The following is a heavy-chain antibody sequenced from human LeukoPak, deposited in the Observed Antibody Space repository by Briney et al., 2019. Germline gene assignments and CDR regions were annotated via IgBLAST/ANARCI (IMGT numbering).Heavy chain of an antibody. Sequence: ASVKVSCKASGYTFTDYYIHWVRQAPGQGLEWMGWINPSSGGTNYAQRFQGRVTMTRATSISTAYMDLSRLTSDDTAVYYCARVQSLRVVRCFDPWGQGTLVTVSS. CDR3: ARVQSLRVVRCFDP. V-gene: IGHV1-2*02. CDR2: INPSSGGT. J-gene: IGHJ5*02. CDR1: GYTFTDYY. D-gene: IGHD4-17*01.